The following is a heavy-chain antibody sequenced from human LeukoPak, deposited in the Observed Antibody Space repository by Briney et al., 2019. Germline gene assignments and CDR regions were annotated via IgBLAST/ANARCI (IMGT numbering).Heavy chain of an antibody. CDR1: GASVTMGSYY. CDR3: ARTYSSGWYFFDY. J-gene: IGHJ4*02. D-gene: IGHD6-19*01. Sequence: SETLSLTCSVSGASVTMGSYYWGWIRQPPGKGLEWIGSIYYSGSTYYNPSLKSRVTISVDTSKNQFSLKLSSVTAADTAVYYCARTYSSGWYFFDYWGQGTLVTVSS. CDR2: IYYSGST. V-gene: IGHV4-39*01.